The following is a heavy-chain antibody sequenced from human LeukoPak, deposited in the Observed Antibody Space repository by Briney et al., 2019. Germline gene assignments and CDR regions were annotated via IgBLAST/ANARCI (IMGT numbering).Heavy chain of an antibody. CDR2: ISSSSSYI. Sequence: GESLKISCAASGFTFSSYSMNWVRQAPGKGLEWVSSISSSSSYIYYADSVKGRFTISRDNAKNSLYLQMNSLRAEDTAVYYCARGRWTMVRGVILTPIDYWGQGTLVTVSS. V-gene: IGHV3-21*01. J-gene: IGHJ4*02. CDR1: GFTFSSYS. D-gene: IGHD3-10*01. CDR3: ARGRWTMVRGVILTPIDY.